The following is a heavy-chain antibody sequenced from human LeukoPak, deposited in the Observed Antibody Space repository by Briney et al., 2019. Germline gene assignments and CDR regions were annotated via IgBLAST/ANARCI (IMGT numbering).Heavy chain of an antibody. D-gene: IGHD2-21*02. Sequence: GGSLRLSCAASGFTVSSHYMSWVRQAPGKGLEWVSVIYSGGSTYYADSVKGRFTISRDNSKNTLYLQMNSLRAEDTAVYYCASSDCGGDCYSPAYYYYYYYMDVWGKGTTVTVSS. CDR3: ASSDCGGDCYSPAYYYYYYYMDV. V-gene: IGHV3-53*01. CDR1: GFTVSSHY. J-gene: IGHJ6*03. CDR2: IYSGGST.